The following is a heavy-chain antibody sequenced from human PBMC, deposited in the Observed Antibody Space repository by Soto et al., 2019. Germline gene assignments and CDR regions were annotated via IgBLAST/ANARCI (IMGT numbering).Heavy chain of an antibody. D-gene: IGHD3-22*01. CDR1: GFTFSNYE. Sequence: GGSLRLSCAASGFTFSNYEMNWVRQTPGKGLEWVSYISYTGSYIYYADSVKGRFTISRDNAKNSLYLQMNSLRAEDTAVYYCARGVHSSGYPGYWGQGTLVTVSS. CDR3: ARGVHSSGYPGY. CDR2: ISYTGSYI. V-gene: IGHV3-21*05. J-gene: IGHJ4*02.